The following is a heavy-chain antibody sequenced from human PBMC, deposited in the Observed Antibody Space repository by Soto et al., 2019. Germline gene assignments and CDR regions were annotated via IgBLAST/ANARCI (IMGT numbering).Heavy chain of an antibody. Sequence: EVQLLESGGGLVQPGGSLRLSCAASGFTFSSYAMSWVRQAPGKGLEWVSAISGSVVSTYHADSVKGRFTISRDNSKKTLYLQMNGLRAEDTAVYYCAKGARRGWAYYYYGMDFWGQGTTVTVSS. V-gene: IGHV3-23*01. CDR2: ISGSVVST. CDR1: GFTFSSYA. D-gene: IGHD3-16*01. J-gene: IGHJ6*02. CDR3: AKGARRGWAYYYYGMDF.